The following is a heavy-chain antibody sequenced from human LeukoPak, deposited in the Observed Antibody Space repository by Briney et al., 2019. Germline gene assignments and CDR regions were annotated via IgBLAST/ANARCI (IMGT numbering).Heavy chain of an antibody. J-gene: IGHJ5*02. CDR3: ARSYSDYDYFNNWFDP. CDR1: GFSLRTSGEG. D-gene: IGHD5-12*01. CDR2: ISWTDDK. Sequence: SGPTLVKPTQTLTLTCTFSGFSLRTSGEGVDWIRQPPGKPREWLALISWTDDKRYSPSLTRRLTISPDTPKSQVVLTMTNMDPVDTATYYCARSYSDYDYFNNWFDPRGQGTLVTVSS. V-gene: IGHV2-5*01.